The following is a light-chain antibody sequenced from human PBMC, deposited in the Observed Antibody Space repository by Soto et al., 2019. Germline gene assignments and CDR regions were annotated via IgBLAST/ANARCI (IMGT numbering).Light chain of an antibody. CDR2: GAS. J-gene: IGKJ2*01. V-gene: IGKV3-15*01. Sequence: EIVMTQSPATLSVSPGERATLSCRASQSVGSNLAWYQQKPGQAPRLLIFGASSRATGIPARFSGSGSGTEFTLTISSLQSEDFAVYYCQQYNNLPYTFGHGTKVEIK. CDR3: QQYNNLPYT. CDR1: QSVGSN.